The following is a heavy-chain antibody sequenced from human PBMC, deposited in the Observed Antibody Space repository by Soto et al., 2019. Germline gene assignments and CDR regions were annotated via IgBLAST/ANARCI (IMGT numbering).Heavy chain of an antibody. CDR3: TRATFDV. Sequence: GGSLRPSCAVSGFSFSTYAMHWVRQAPGKGLEWLAIIWFDGVKEYYAESVRGRFTISIDNSKNTVFLQMDTVGAEDSALYYCTRATFDVWGQGTTVTVSS. V-gene: IGHV3-33*01. CDR1: GFSFSTYA. J-gene: IGHJ6*02. CDR2: IWFDGVKE.